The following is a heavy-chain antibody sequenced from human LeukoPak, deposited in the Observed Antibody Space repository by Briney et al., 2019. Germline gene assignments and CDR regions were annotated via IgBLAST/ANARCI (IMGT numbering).Heavy chain of an antibody. V-gene: IGHV1-69*13. Sequence: SVKVSCKASGGTFSSYAISWVRQAPGQGLEWMGGIIPIFGTANYAQKFQGRVTITADESTSTAYMELSSLRSEDTAVYYCARVRSIYSTLYYYGMDVWGQGTTVTVSS. J-gene: IGHJ6*02. CDR2: IIPIFGTA. D-gene: IGHD2-15*01. CDR3: ARVRSIYSTLYYYGMDV. CDR1: GGTFSSYA.